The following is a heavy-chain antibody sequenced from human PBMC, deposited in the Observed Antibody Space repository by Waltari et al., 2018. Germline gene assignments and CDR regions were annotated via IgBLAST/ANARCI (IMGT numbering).Heavy chain of an antibody. CDR3: ARATSVLYSTSLGFDY. CDR2: INHSGRT. Sequence: QVQLQQWGAGLLKPSETMSLTCAVYGGSFSGYYWSWIRQPPGKGLEWIGEINHSGRTNDTPSLKSRLTTAVDTSNNRFSLKLRFVPPADTAVYYCARATSVLYSTSLGFDYWGQGTLVTVSS. J-gene: IGHJ4*02. D-gene: IGHD6-6*01. V-gene: IGHV4-34*01. CDR1: GGSFSGYY.